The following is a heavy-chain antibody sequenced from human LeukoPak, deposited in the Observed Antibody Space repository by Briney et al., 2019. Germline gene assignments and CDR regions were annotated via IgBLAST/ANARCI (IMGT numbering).Heavy chain of an antibody. Sequence: GGSLRLSCAASGFTFSSYSMNWVRQAPGKGLERVSYISSSSSTIFYADSVKGRFTISRDNAKNSLYLQMNSLRAEDTAVYYCARDQVELGEFPNWFDPWGQGTLVTVSS. CDR3: ARDQVELGEFPNWFDP. D-gene: IGHD3-16*01. V-gene: IGHV3-48*04. CDR1: GFTFSSYS. J-gene: IGHJ5*02. CDR2: ISSSSSTI.